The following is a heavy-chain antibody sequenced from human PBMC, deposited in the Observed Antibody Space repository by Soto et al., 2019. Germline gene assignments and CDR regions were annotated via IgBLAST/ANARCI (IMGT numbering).Heavy chain of an antibody. CDR3: ARLKQDYAVA. D-gene: IGHD3-16*01. CDR1: GYTFTSYD. Sequence: QVQLVQSGAEVKKPGASVKVSCKASGYTFTSYDINWVRLATGQGLEWMGWMNPNSGNTAYAQKFRGXVXMPXNTSISTAYMELSSLRSEDTAVYYCARLKQDYAVAWGQGTLVTVSS. CDR2: MNPNSGNT. V-gene: IGHV1-8*01. J-gene: IGHJ5*02.